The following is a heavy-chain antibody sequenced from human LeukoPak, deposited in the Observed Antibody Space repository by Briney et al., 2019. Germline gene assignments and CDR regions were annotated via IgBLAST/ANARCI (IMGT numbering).Heavy chain of an antibody. V-gene: IGHV3-15*01. CDR2: TKSKTDGGTT. Sequence: PGGSLRLSCAASGFTFSNAWMSWVRQAPGKGLEWVGRTKSKTDGGTTDYAAPVKGRFTISRDDSKNTLYLQMNSLKTEDTAVYYCTTDSGYSYGRLGIDYWGQGTLVTVSS. D-gene: IGHD5-18*01. CDR1: GFTFSNAW. J-gene: IGHJ4*02. CDR3: TTDSGYSYGRLGIDY.